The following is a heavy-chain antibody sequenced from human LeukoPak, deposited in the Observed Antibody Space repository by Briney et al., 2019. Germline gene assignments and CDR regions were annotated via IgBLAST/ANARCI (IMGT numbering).Heavy chain of an antibody. J-gene: IGHJ4*02. V-gene: IGHV3-23*01. CDR2: ISGSGGST. CDR3: AKAPYSGNYWTLDY. CDR1: GFTFSSYA. D-gene: IGHD1-26*01. Sequence: GGSLRLSCAASGFTFSSYAMSWFRQAPGKGLEWVSSISGSGGSTYYADSVKGRFTISRDKSKNTLYLQMNSLRAEDTAVYYCAKAPYSGNYWTLDYWGQGTLVTVSS.